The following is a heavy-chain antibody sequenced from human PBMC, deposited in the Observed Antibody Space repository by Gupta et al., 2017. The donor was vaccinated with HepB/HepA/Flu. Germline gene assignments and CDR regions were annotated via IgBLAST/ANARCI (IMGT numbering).Heavy chain of an antibody. CDR2: IGSDGNA. CDR3: AKYLYFWSAMDV. CDR1: GLTFSGNA. Sequence: EVQLLESGGGLVQPGGSLRLSCAASGLTFSGNAMSWVRQASGKGLEWVSGIGSDGNALDSDSVKGRFTISRDNSKNTVYLPMNSLRAEDTAVYYWAKYLYFWSAMDV. D-gene: IGHD3-3*02. V-gene: IGHV3-23*01. J-gene: IGHJ6*03.